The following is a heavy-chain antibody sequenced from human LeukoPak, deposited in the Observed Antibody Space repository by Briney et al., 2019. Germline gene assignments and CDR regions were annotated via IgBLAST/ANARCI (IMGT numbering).Heavy chain of an antibody. J-gene: IGHJ4*02. V-gene: IGHV3-33*06. D-gene: IGHD3-22*01. CDR3: AKGGWYYDSSGYCGY. CDR2: IWYDGSDK. CDR1: GVAFSNYG. Sequence: PGGSLRLSCAASGVAFSNYGMHWVRQAPGKGLEWVAVIWYDGSDKYYADSVKGRFTISRDNAKNTLYLQMNSLRAEDTAVYYCAKGGWYYDSSGYCGYWGQGTLVTVSS.